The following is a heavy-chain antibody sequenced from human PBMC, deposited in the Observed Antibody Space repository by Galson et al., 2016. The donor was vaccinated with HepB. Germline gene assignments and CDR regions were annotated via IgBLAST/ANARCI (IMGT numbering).Heavy chain of an antibody. CDR1: GFTFSSYS. Sequence: SLRLSCAVSGFTFSSYSMNWVRQAPGKGLEWVSSMSSNSTYIYYADSVKGRFTISRDNAKNSLYLQMNSLRAEDTAVYYCARNYDTSGYCVGYWGQGTLVTVSS. CDR2: MSSNSTYI. D-gene: IGHD3-22*01. CDR3: ARNYDTSGYCVGY. J-gene: IGHJ4*02. V-gene: IGHV3-21*01.